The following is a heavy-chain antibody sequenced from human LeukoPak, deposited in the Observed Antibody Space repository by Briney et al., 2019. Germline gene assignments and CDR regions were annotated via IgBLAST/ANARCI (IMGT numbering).Heavy chain of an antibody. CDR3: AKDRGGYSYAADY. J-gene: IGHJ4*02. V-gene: IGHV3-43*02. D-gene: IGHD5-18*01. CDR2: ISGDGGST. CDR1: GFTFDDYA. Sequence: GGSLRLSCAASGFTFDDYAMHWVRQAPGKGLEWVSLISGDGGSTYCADSVKGRFTISRDNSKNSLYLQMNSLTTEDTALYYCAKDRGGYSYAADYWGQGTLVTVSS.